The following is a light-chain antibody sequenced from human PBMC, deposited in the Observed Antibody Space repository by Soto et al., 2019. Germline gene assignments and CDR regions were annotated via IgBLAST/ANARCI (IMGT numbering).Light chain of an antibody. CDR3: QQSYSTPYT. CDR2: AAS. V-gene: IGKV1-39*01. Sequence: DVQMTQSPSSLSASVGDRVTITCRASQSISSYLNWYQQKPGKAPKLLIYAASSLQSGVPSRFSGSASGTDFTLTISSRQPEYFATYYSQQSYSTPYTFGQGTKLEIK. CDR1: QSISSY. J-gene: IGKJ2*01.